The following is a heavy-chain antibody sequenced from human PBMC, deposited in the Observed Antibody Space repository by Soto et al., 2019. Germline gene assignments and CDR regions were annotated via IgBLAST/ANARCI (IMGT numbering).Heavy chain of an antibody. CDR2: IIPILGIA. J-gene: IGHJ3*02. D-gene: IGHD5-12*01. V-gene: IGHV1-69*02. CDR1: GGTFSSYT. CDR3: ARQLPEYSGYGDAFDI. Sequence: ASVKVSCKASGGTFSSYTISWVRQAPGQGLEWMGRIIPILGIANYAQKFQGRVTITADKSTSTAYVELSSLRSEDTAVYYCARQLPEYSGYGDAFDIWGQGTMVTVSS.